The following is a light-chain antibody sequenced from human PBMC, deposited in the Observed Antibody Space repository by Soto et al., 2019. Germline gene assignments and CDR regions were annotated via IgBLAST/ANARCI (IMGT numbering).Light chain of an antibody. CDR2: DAS. CDR1: QSVISY. CDR3: QQYRSSLLT. Sequence: EIVLTQSPGALSLSPGERATLSCRASQSVISYLDWYQQKPGQAPRLLISDASSMATSIPDRFSGSGSGTDFTFTISRLEPEDSAVYYCQQYRSSLLTFGGGTKVEI. J-gene: IGKJ4*01. V-gene: IGKV3-20*01.